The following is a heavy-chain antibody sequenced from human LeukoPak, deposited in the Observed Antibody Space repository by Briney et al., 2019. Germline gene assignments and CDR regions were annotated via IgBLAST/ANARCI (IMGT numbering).Heavy chain of an antibody. J-gene: IGHJ4*02. Sequence: SETLSLTCTVSGYSISSGYYWGWIRQPPGKGLEWIGSIYYSGSTYYNPSLKSRVTISVDTSKNQFSLKLSSVTAADTAVYYCARQYRDILTGYPTRFDYWGQGTLVTVSS. CDR1: GYSISSGYY. D-gene: IGHD3-9*01. CDR2: IYYSGST. CDR3: ARQYRDILTGYPTRFDY. V-gene: IGHV4-38-2*02.